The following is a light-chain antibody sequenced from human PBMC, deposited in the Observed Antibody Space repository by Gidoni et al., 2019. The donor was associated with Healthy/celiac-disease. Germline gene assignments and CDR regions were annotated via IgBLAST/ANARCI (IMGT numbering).Light chain of an antibody. CDR3: QQYYSYPVA. Sequence: AIRITQSPSSLSASTGDRVTITCRASQGISSYLAWYQKKPGKAPKLLIYAASTLQSGVPSRFSGSGSGTDFTLTISCLQSEDFATYYCQQYYSYPVAFXQXTKLEIK. V-gene: IGKV1-8*01. J-gene: IGKJ2*01. CDR1: QGISSY. CDR2: AAS.